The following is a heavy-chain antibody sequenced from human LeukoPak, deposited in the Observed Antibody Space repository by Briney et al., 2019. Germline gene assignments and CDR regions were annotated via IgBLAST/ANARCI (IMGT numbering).Heavy chain of an antibody. CDR1: GFTVSSNY. J-gene: IGHJ6*03. CDR2: IYTGGCT. Sequence: GGSLRLFCAASGFTVSSNYMSWVRQAPGKALEWLSVIYTGGCTYYADSVKGRFTISRDNSKITLYLQMNSLRAEDTAVYYCASAKNYYYYMDVWGKGTTVTVSS. CDR3: ASAKNYYYYMDV. V-gene: IGHV3-53*01.